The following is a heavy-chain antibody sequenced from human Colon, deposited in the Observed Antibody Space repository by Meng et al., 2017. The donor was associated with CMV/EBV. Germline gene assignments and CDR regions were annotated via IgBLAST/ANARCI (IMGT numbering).Heavy chain of an antibody. CDR3: ATSRGPGGYFYGMDA. J-gene: IGHJ6*02. D-gene: IGHD3-10*01. CDR1: GFTFSSYD. Sequence: GGSLRLSCAASGFTFSSYDVYWVRQATGKGLEWVSGIGTTDDTYYADSVKGRFTISRDNAKNMLYLQMNSLRAEDTAVYYCATSRGPGGYFYGMDAWGQGTTVTVSS. CDR2: IGTTDDT. V-gene: IGHV3-13*01.